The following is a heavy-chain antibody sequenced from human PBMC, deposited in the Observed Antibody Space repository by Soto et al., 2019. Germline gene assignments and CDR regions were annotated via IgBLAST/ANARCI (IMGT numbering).Heavy chain of an antibody. Sequence: SETLSLTSTVAGGYIISYYWSWIRQKPGKGLEWIGYIYYSGSTNYNPSLKSRVTISVDTSKNQFSLKLSSMTAADTAVYYCARDAYSSGYYSFDYWGQGALVTVSS. CDR3: ARDAYSSGYYSFDY. CDR1: GGYIISYY. CDR2: IYYSGST. D-gene: IGHD6-19*01. V-gene: IGHV4-59*01. J-gene: IGHJ4*02.